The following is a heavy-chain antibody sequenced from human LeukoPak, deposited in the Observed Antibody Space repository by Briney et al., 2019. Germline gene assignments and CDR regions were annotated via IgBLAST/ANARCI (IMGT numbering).Heavy chain of an antibody. D-gene: IGHD6-19*01. CDR2: T. J-gene: IGHJ3*02. Sequence: SETLSLTCTVSGGSISGYYWSWIRQPPGKGLEWIGCTNYNPSLKSRVTISVDMSKNQFSLKLSSVTAADTASYYCARDRSSGSMVDAFDIWGQGTMVTVSS. CDR3: ARDRSSGSMVDAFDI. CDR1: GGSISGYY. V-gene: IGHV4-59*01.